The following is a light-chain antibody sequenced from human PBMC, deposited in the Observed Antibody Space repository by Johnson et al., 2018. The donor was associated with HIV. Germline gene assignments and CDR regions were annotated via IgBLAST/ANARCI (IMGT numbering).Light chain of an antibody. Sequence: QSVLTQPPSVSAAPGQKVTISCSGSSSNIGNNYVSWYQQLPGTAPKLLIYENNKLPSGIPDRFSGSKSGTSATLGITGLQTGDEADYYCGTWDSSLSVYVFGTGTKVTV. CDR1: SSNIGNNY. J-gene: IGLJ1*01. CDR3: GTWDSSLSVYV. CDR2: ENN. V-gene: IGLV1-51*02.